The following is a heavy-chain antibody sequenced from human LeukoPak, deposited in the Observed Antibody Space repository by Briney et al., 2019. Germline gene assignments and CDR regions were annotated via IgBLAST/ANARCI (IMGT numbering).Heavy chain of an antibody. J-gene: IGHJ6*03. D-gene: IGHD2-21*02. Sequence: SETLSLTCTVSGGSISSYYWSWIRQPPGKGLEWIGSIYHSGSTYYNPSLKSRVTISVDTSKNQFSLKLSSVTAADTAVYYCARGDWGSPDYYYMDVWGKGTTVTISS. CDR2: IYHSGST. CDR3: ARGDWGSPDYYYMDV. V-gene: IGHV4-59*04. CDR1: GGSISSYY.